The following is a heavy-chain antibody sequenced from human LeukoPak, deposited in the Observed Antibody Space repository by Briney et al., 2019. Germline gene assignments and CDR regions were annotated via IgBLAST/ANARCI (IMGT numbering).Heavy chain of an antibody. D-gene: IGHD6-13*01. Sequence: ASVKVSCKASGYTFTGYYIHWVRQAPGQGLEWMGWINPNSGGTNYAQKFQGRVTMTRDTSISTAYMELSRLRSDDTAVYYCARATGYSSRKRFDPWGQGTLVTVSS. V-gene: IGHV1-2*02. J-gene: IGHJ5*02. CDR3: ARATGYSSRKRFDP. CDR1: GYTFTGYY. CDR2: INPNSGGT.